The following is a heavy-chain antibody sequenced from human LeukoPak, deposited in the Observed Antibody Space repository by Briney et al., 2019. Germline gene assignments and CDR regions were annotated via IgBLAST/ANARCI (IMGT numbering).Heavy chain of an antibody. Sequence: ASVKVSCKASGGTFSSYGISWVRQAPGQGLEWMGWISAYNGNTNYAQKLQGRVTMTTDTSTSTAYMELRSLRSDDTAVYYCARVVMDYGDYVGYFDYWGQGTLVTVSS. V-gene: IGHV1-18*01. D-gene: IGHD4-17*01. J-gene: IGHJ4*02. CDR3: ARVVMDYGDYVGYFDY. CDR2: ISAYNGNT. CDR1: GGTFSSYG.